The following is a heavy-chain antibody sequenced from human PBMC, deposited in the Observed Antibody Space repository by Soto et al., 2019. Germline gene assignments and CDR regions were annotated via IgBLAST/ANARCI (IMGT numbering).Heavy chain of an antibody. D-gene: IGHD3-16*01. Sequence: QVQLQESGPGLVKPSQTLSLTCTVSGGSISSGDYYWNWIRQPPGKGLEWIGNIYYSGNTDCNPSLRSRVTISVDTYKIQVSLNLSSVTAADSAVYYCAGQPTAGSFYDLGSYYYYYGMDVWGQGTTVTVSS. CDR3: AGQPTAGSFYDLGSYYYYYGMDV. CDR1: GGSISSGDYY. J-gene: IGHJ6*02. V-gene: IGHV4-30-4*01. CDR2: IYYSGNT.